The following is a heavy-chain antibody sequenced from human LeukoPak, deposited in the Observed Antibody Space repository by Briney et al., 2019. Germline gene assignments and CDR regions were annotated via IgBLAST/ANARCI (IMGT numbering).Heavy chain of an antibody. D-gene: IGHD6-6*01. CDR1: GYTFTSYY. CDR3: ARRTGYSSSPSSYYYYYMDV. J-gene: IGHJ6*03. V-gene: IGHV1-46*01. CDR2: INPSGGST. Sequence: ASVKVSCKASGYTFTSYYMHWVRQAPGQGLEWMGIINPSGGSTSYAQKFQGRVTMTRDMSTSTVYMELSSLRPEDTAVYYCARRTGYSSSPSSYYYYYMDVWGKGTTVTVSS.